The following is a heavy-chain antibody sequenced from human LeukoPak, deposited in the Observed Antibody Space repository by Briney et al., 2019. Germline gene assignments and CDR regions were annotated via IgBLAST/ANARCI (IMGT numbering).Heavy chain of an antibody. CDR2: ISGSGGST. Sequence: GGSLRLSCAASGFTFSSYAMSWVRQAPGKGLEWVSAISGSGGSTYYADSVKGRFTISRDNSKNTLYLQMNSQRAEDTAVYYCAKYDYGDYVQPSTWGQGTLVTVSS. J-gene: IGHJ5*02. V-gene: IGHV3-23*01. D-gene: IGHD4-17*01. CDR3: AKYDYGDYVQPST. CDR1: GFTFSSYA.